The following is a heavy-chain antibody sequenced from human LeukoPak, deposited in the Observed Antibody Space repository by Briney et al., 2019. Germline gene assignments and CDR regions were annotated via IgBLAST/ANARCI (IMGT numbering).Heavy chain of an antibody. J-gene: IGHJ6*03. D-gene: IGHD6-19*01. Sequence: GGSLRLSCAASGFTFSSNAMSWVRQAPGKGLEWISGLSGSGGSMYYADSVKGRFTISRDTSKNTLYLQMKSLRAEDTAVYYCAKRVAVAGKDYYYMDVWGKGTTVTVSS. CDR3: AKRVAVAGKDYYYMDV. V-gene: IGHV3-23*01. CDR1: GFTFSSNA. CDR2: LSGSGGSM.